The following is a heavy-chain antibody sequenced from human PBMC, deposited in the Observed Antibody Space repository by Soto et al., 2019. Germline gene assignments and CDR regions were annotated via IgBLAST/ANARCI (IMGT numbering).Heavy chain of an antibody. J-gene: IGHJ2*01. Sequence: SETLSLTCAVSGGSISSGGYSWSWIRQPPGKGLEWIGYIYHSGSTYYNPSLKSRVTISVDRSKNQFSLKLSSVTAADTAVYYCARGRHILTGYYTLHWYFDLWGRGTLVTVSS. CDR3: ARGRHILTGYYTLHWYFDL. D-gene: IGHD3-9*01. V-gene: IGHV4-30-2*01. CDR1: GGSISSGGYS. CDR2: IYHSGST.